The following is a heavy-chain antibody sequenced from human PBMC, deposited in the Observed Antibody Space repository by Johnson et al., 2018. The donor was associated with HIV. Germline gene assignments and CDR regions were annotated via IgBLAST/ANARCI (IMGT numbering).Heavy chain of an antibody. J-gene: IGHJ3*02. V-gene: IGHV3-23*04. CDR1: GFTFSSYA. D-gene: IGHD3-3*01. Sequence: VQLVESGGGLVQPGGSLRLSCAASGFTFSSYAMSWVRQAPGKGLEWVSAISGSGGSTYYADSVKGRFTISRDNSKNTLYLQMNSLRAEDTAVYYCARSGFLRNYNCWSGLGPSDAFDIWGQGTMVTVSS. CDR3: ARSGFLRNYNCWSGLGPSDAFDI. CDR2: ISGSGGST.